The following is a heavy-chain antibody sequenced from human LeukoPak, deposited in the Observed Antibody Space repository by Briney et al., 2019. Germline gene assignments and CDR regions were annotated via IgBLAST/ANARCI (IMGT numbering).Heavy chain of an antibody. CDR3: ARAVLGYYYGSGSYYNWFDP. CDR2: IYYSGST. D-gene: IGHD3-10*01. Sequence: SETLSLTCTVSGGSISSYYWSWIRQPPGKGLEWIGYIYYSGSTNYNPSLKSRVTISVDTSKNQFSLKLSSVTAADTAVYYCARAVLGYYYGSGSYYNWFDPWSQGTLVTVSS. CDR1: GGSISSYY. V-gene: IGHV4-59*01. J-gene: IGHJ5*02.